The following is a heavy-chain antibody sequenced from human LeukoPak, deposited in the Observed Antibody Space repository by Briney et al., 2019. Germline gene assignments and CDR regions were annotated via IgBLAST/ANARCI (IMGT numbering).Heavy chain of an antibody. V-gene: IGHV4-34*01. D-gene: IGHD6-13*01. J-gene: IGHJ5*02. CDR3: ARGLQLVRHWFDP. CDR2: INHSGST. CDR1: GGSMSSYY. Sequence: PSETLSLTCTVSGGSMSSYYWSWIRQPPGKGLEWIGEINHSGSTNYNPSLKSRVTISVDTSKNQFSLKLSSVTAADTAVYYCARGLQLVRHWFDPWGQGTLVTVSS.